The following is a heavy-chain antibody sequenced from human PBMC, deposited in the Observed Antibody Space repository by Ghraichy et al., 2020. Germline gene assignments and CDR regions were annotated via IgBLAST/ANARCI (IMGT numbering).Heavy chain of an antibody. CDR3: ARRAAAAGSTYNWFDP. CDR1: GGSISSYY. D-gene: IGHD6-13*01. CDR2: IYYSGST. V-gene: IGHV4-59*08. J-gene: IGHJ5*02. Sequence: SQTLSLTCTVSGGSISSYYWSWIRQPPGKGLEWIGYIYYSGSTNYNPSLKSRVTISVDTSKNQFSLKLSSVTAADTAVYYCARRAAAAGSTYNWFDPWGQGTLVTVSS.